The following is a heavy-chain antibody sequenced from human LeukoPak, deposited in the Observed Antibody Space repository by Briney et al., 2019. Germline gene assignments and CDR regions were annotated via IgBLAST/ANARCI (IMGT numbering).Heavy chain of an antibody. Sequence: PGGSLRLSCAASGFTFSSYAMSWVRQAPGKGLEWVSAISASGVSTYYADSIKGRFTISRDNSKNTLYLQMSSLRAEDTAVYYCAKRASGSGTSLYYFDYWGQGTLVTVSS. D-gene: IGHD3-10*01. V-gene: IGHV3-23*01. CDR2: ISASGVST. CDR3: AKRASGSGTSLYYFDY. CDR1: GFTFSSYA. J-gene: IGHJ4*02.